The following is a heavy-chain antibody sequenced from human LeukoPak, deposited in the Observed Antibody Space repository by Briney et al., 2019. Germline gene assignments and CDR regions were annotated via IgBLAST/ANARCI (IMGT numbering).Heavy chain of an antibody. CDR2: IYYSGST. V-gene: IGHV4-59*12. Sequence: PSETLSLTCTVSGGSISSYYWSWIRQPPGKGLEWIGYIYYSGSTNYNPSLKSRVTISVDTSKNQFSLKLSSVTAADTAVYYCARGRNTYYYDSSGYYYGYWGQGTLVTVSS. D-gene: IGHD3-22*01. CDR3: ARGRNTYYYDSSGYYYGY. J-gene: IGHJ4*02. CDR1: GGSISSYY.